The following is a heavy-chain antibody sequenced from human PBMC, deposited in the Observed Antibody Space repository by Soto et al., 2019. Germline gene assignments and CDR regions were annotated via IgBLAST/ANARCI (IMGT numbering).Heavy chain of an antibody. CDR3: AKDRNYPRDQFHY. J-gene: IGHJ4*02. Sequence: GGSLRLSCAASGFTFSTYALSWVRQAPGKGLEWVSAISANGQGVYYADSVRGRFTISRDNSKNTIFLHMDSLRAEDTAVYYCAKDRNYPRDQFHYWGQGTLVTVSS. CDR1: GFTFSTYA. D-gene: IGHD1-7*01. CDR2: ISANGQGV. V-gene: IGHV3-23*01.